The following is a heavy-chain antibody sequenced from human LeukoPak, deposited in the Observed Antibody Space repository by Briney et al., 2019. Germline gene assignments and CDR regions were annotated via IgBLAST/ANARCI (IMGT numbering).Heavy chain of an antibody. CDR2: IRYDGSNK. V-gene: IGHV3-30*02. CDR3: ARDYGGPHYFDY. Sequence: PGGSLRLSCAASGFTFSSYGMHWVRQAPGKGLERVAFIRYDGSNKYYADSVKGRFTISRDDAKNSLYLQRDSLRAEDTAIYYCARDYGGPHYFDYWGQGTLVTVSS. J-gene: IGHJ4*02. D-gene: IGHD2-15*01. CDR1: GFTFSSYG.